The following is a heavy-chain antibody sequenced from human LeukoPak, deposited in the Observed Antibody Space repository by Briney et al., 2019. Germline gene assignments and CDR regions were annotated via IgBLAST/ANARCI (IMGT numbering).Heavy chain of an antibody. CDR2: IRYDGSNK. J-gene: IGHJ6*03. CDR3: AKSGYCSGGSCKTKSYYYYYYMDV. Sequence: PGGSLRLSCAASGFAFSSYGMHWVRQAPGKGLEWVAFIRYDGSNKYYADSVKGRFTISRDNSKNTLYLQMNSLRAEDTAVYYCAKSGYCSGGSCKTKSYYYYYYMDVWGKGTTVTISS. D-gene: IGHD2-15*01. CDR1: GFAFSSYG. V-gene: IGHV3-30*02.